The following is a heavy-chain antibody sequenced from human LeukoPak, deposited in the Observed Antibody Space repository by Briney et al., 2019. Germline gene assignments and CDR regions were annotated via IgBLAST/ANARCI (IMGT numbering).Heavy chain of an antibody. CDR3: ARDGRIASVPPTRSGWFDP. D-gene: IGHD5/OR15-5a*01. CDR1: GFTFSDYY. J-gene: IGHJ5*02. CDR2: ISSSGSTI. Sequence: GGSLRLSCAASGFTFSDYYMSWIRQAPGKGLEWVSYISSSGSTICYADSVKGRFTISRDNAKNSLYLQMNSLRAEDTAVYYCARDGRIASVPPTRSGWFDPWGQGTLVTVSS. V-gene: IGHV3-11*01.